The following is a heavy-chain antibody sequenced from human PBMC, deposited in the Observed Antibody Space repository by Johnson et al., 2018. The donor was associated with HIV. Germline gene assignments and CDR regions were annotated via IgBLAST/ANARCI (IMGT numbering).Heavy chain of an antibody. D-gene: IGHD1-26*01. J-gene: IGHJ3*01. V-gene: IGHV3-9*01. CDR1: GFTFDDYA. CDR2: ISGNSGSI. CDR3: ARGSYDGDAFDL. Sequence: QLVESGGGLVQPGRSLRLSCAASGFTFDDYAMHWVRQAPGKGLEWVSGISGNSGSIGYADSVKGRFTISRDNAKNSLYLQMNSMRAEDTAVYYCARGSYDGDAFDLWGQGTMVTVSS.